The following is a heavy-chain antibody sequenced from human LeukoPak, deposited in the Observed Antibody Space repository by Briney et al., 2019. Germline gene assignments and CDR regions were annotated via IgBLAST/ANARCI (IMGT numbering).Heavy chain of an antibody. V-gene: IGHV3-23*01. CDR1: GFTFSSYA. J-gene: IGHJ6*03. CDR2: ISGSGGST. CDR3: ARVNYYGDNYYMDV. D-gene: IGHD4-17*01. Sequence: PGGSLRLSCAASGFTFSSYAMSWVRQAPGKGLEWVSAISGSGGSTYYADSVKGRFTISRDNAKNSLYLQMNSLRAEDTAVYYCARVNYYGDNYYMDVWGKGTTVTISS.